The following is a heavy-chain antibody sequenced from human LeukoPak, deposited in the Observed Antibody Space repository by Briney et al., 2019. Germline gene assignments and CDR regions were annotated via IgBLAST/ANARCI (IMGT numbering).Heavy chain of an antibody. CDR3: ARGLITMVRGAVDY. D-gene: IGHD3-10*01. CDR1: GFTFSSYW. J-gene: IGHJ4*02. CDR2: INSDGSST. V-gene: IGHV3-74*01. Sequence: GGSLRLSCAASGFTFSSYWMHWFRQAPGKGLVWVSRINSDGSSTSYADSVKGRFTISRDNAKNTLYLQMNSLRAEDTAVYYCARGLITMVRGAVDYWGQGTLVTVSS.